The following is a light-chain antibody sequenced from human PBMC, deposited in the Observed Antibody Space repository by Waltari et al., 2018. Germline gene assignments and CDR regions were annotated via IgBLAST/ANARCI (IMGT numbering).Light chain of an antibody. Sequence: QSVLTQSPSASGTPWQRVTISCSGSSSNIESNPVFWYQQIPGTAPKLLIFRDNMRPSGVPDRFSASKSGTSASLAISGLRSEDEADYYCAAWDNSLSGVLFGGGTKLTVL. CDR1: SSNIESNP. CDR2: RDN. J-gene: IGLJ2*01. V-gene: IGLV1-47*01. CDR3: AAWDNSLSGVL.